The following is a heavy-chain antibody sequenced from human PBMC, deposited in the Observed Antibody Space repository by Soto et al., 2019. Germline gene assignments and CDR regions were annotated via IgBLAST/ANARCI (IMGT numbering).Heavy chain of an antibody. J-gene: IGHJ3*02. CDR3: TRLPQPTGTTYEVPAFDI. V-gene: IGHV3-73*01. CDR1: GFNFSGSS. Sequence: GGSLRLSCAASGFNFSGSSMHWVRQASGKGLEWVGRIRSKANSYATAYAASVKGRFTISRDDSKNTAYLQMNSLKTEDTAVYYCTRLPQPTGTTYEVPAFDIWGQGTMVTVSS. CDR2: IRSKANSYAT. D-gene: IGHD1-1*01.